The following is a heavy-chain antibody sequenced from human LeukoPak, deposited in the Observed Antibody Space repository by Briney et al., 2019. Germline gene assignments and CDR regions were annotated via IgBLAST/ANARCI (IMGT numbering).Heavy chain of an antibody. J-gene: IGHJ4*02. V-gene: IGHV4-34*01. D-gene: IGHD3-9*01. CDR3: ARVRILTGYHSLSAETRTPNYFDY. CDR1: GGSFSGYY. Sequence: ETXSLTCAVYGGSFSGYYWSWIRQPPGKGLEWIGEINHSGSTNYNPSLKSRVTISVDTSKNQFSLKLSSVTAADTAVYYCARVRILTGYHSLSAETRTPNYFDYWGQGTLVTVSS. CDR2: INHSGST.